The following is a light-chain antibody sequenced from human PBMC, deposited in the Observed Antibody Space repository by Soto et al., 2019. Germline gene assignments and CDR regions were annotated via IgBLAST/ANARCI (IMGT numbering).Light chain of an antibody. CDR2: AAS. V-gene: IGKV1-39*01. J-gene: IGKJ1*01. CDR3: QQSYNTPWT. Sequence: EIQMTQSPSTLSASVGDRATITSRDSPSISRWLAWYQQKQGKAPKLLIYAASSLQSGVPSRISGRVSGTEGTITISSLKKEDGSTYYCQQSYNTPWTFGQGTKVDIK. CDR1: PSISRW.